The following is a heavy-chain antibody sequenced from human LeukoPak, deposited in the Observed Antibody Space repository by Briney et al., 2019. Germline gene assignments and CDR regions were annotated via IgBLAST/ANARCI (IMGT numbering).Heavy chain of an antibody. CDR1: GYTFTGYY. Sequence: ASVKVSCKASGYTFTGYYMHWVRQAPGQGLEWMGWINPNSGGTNYAQKFQGRVTMTRDTSISTAYMELSRLRSDDTAVYYCARDKVKYYGSGSYYTYYYYGMDVWGQGTTVTVSS. CDR3: ARDKVKYYGSGSYYTYYYYGMDV. V-gene: IGHV1-2*02. D-gene: IGHD3-10*01. CDR2: INPNSGGT. J-gene: IGHJ6*02.